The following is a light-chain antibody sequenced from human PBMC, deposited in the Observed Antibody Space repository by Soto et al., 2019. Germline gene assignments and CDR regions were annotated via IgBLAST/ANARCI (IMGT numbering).Light chain of an antibody. J-gene: IGLJ1*01. CDR3: SSYTSSTALGV. CDR1: SSDVGGYNY. V-gene: IGLV2-14*01. CDR2: DVS. Sequence: QSALTQPASVSGSPGQSITISCTGTSSDVGGYNYVSWYQQHPGKAPKLMISDVSDRPSGVSNRFSGSKSGNTASLTISGLQAEDEAEYYCSSYTSSTALGVFGTGTQLTVL.